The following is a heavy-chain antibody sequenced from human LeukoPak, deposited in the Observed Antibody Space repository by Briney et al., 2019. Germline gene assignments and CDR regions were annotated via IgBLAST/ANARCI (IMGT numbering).Heavy chain of an antibody. CDR2: ISSSSSYI. CDR1: GVTFSSYT. Sequence: SGGSLRLSCAASGVTFSSYTMNWVRQAPGKGLEWVSSISSSSSYIYYADSVKGRFTISRDNSKNTLYLQMNSLRAEDTAVYYCAKVFFWIVVVPAAPYDAFDIWGQGTMVTVSS. V-gene: IGHV3-21*01. J-gene: IGHJ3*02. CDR3: AKVFFWIVVVPAAPYDAFDI. D-gene: IGHD2-2*01.